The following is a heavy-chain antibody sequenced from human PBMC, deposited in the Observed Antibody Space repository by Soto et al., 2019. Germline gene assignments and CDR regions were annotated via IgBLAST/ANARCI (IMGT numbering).Heavy chain of an antibody. CDR2: IYYSGTT. V-gene: IGHV4-39*01. Sequence: SETLSLTCTVSGGSITSSNYYWAWIRQPPGKGLEWIGYIYYSGTTYYNPSLKSRVMISVDTSKNQFSLNLSSVTAADTAVYYCASGYYDILTGRDTKYYFDYWGQGALVTVSS. J-gene: IGHJ4*02. D-gene: IGHD3-9*01. CDR3: ASGYYDILTGRDTKYYFDY. CDR1: GGSITSSNYY.